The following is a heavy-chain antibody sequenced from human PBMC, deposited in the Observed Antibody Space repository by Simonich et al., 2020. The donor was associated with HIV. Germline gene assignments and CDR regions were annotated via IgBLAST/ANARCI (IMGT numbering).Heavy chain of an antibody. CDR1: GGSISSFY. J-gene: IGHJ4*02. CDR2: IYYSGST. CDR3: ARGPLRGSGNYYFDY. V-gene: IGHV4-59*01. D-gene: IGHD1-26*01. Sequence: QETGPGLVKPSETLSLTCTVSGGSISSFYWSWIRQPPGKGLEWIGYIYYSGSTNHNPSLKSRVTISVDTSKNQFSLQLSSVTAADTAVYYCARGPLRGSGNYYFDYWGQGTLVTVSS.